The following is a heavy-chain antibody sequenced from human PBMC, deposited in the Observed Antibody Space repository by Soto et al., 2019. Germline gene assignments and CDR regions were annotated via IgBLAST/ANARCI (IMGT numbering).Heavy chain of an antibody. D-gene: IGHD5-18*01. Sequence: EVQLVESGGGLIQPGGSLRLSCAASGFTVSSNYMSWVRQAPGKGLEWVSVVYSGGSTYYADSVKGRYTISRDNSKIALNLQMIILRAEDTAVYDCARGGLVDTARVASLDYWGQGTLVTVSS. CDR3: ARGGLVDTARVASLDY. V-gene: IGHV3-53*01. CDR2: VYSGGST. CDR1: GFTVSSNY. J-gene: IGHJ4*02.